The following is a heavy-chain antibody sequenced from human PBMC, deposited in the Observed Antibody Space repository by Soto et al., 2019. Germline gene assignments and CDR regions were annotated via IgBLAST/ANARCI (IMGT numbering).Heavy chain of an antibody. Sequence: EVQLVESGGGLVQPGGSLRISCANSGFTFSGHFMEWVRQAPGKGLEWVARSTNKASGYNTHYAAYVIGRFSISRDDSKNSLYLQIDCLKTEYTAVYYCASPQFGTFDNWGQGTLVTVSS. D-gene: IGHD3-16*01. CDR3: ASPQFGTFDN. J-gene: IGHJ4*02. CDR1: GFTFSGHF. CDR2: STNKASGYNT. V-gene: IGHV3-72*01.